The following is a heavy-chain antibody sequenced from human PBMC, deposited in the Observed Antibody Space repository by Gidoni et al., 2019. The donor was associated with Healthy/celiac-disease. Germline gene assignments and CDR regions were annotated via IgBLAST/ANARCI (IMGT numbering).Heavy chain of an antibody. CDR3: AKSGYSYGDDYYYYYGMDV. J-gene: IGHJ6*02. V-gene: IGHV3-9*01. CDR1: GFTFDDYA. D-gene: IGHD5-18*01. Sequence: EVQMVESGGGLVQPGRSLRLSCAASGFTFDDYAMHWVRQAPGKGLEWVSGISWNSGSIGYADAVKGRFTISRDNAKNSLYLQMNSLRAEDTALYYCAKSGYSYGDDYYYYYGMDVWGQGTTVTVSS. CDR2: ISWNSGSI.